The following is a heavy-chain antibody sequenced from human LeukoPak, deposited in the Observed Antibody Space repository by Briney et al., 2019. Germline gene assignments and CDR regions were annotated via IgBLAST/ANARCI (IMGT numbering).Heavy chain of an antibody. V-gene: IGHV3-20*04. Sequence: RPGGSLRLSCAASGFTFDDYGMSRVRQAPGKGLVWVSGINWNGGSTGYADSVKGRFTISRDNAKNSLYLQMNSLRAEDTSLYYCARDIQLWSYFDYWGQGTLVTVSS. J-gene: IGHJ4*02. CDR3: ARDIQLWSYFDY. CDR1: GFTFDDYG. D-gene: IGHD5-18*01. CDR2: INWNGGST.